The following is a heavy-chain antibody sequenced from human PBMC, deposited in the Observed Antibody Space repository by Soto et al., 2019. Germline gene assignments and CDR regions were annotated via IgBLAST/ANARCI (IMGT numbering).Heavy chain of an antibody. Sequence: QVQLVESGGGVVQPGRSLRLSCAASGFTFSSYGMHWGRQAPGKGLEWVAVISYDGSNKYYADSVKGRFTISRDNSKNTLYLQMNSLRAEDTAVYYCAKDTYCSSTSCYYGMDVWGQGTTVTVAS. D-gene: IGHD2-2*01. CDR3: AKDTYCSSTSCYYGMDV. V-gene: IGHV3-30*18. J-gene: IGHJ6*02. CDR2: ISYDGSNK. CDR1: GFTFSSYG.